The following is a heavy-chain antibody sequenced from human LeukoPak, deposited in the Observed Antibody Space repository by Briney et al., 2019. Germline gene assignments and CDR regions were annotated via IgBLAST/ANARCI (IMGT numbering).Heavy chain of an antibody. D-gene: IGHD2-21*02. CDR2: IYYSGST. V-gene: IGHV4-61*01. Sequence: SETLSLTCTVSGGSVSSGSYYWSWIRQPPGKGLEWIGYIYYSGSTNYNPSLKSRVTISVDTSKNQFSLKLRSVTAADTAVYYCASIVVVTAAIDYWGQGTLVTVSS. CDR1: GGSVSSGSYY. CDR3: ASIVVVTAAIDY. J-gene: IGHJ4*02.